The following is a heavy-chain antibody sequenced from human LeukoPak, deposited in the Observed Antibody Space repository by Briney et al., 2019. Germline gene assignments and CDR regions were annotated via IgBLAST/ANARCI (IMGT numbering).Heavy chain of an antibody. CDR2: IYYSGST. CDR1: GGSIRSYY. Sequence: SETLSLTCTVSGGSIRSYYWSWIRQPPGKGLEWIGYIYYSGSTNYNPSLKSRVTISVDTSKNQFSLKLSSVTAADTAVYYCARGRITIFGVALYYFDYWGQGTLVTVSS. J-gene: IGHJ4*02. D-gene: IGHD3-3*01. CDR3: ARGRITIFGVALYYFDY. V-gene: IGHV4-59*01.